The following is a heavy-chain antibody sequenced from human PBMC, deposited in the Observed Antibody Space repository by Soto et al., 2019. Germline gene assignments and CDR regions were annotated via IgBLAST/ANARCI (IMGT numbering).Heavy chain of an antibody. D-gene: IGHD2-15*01. J-gene: IGHJ5*02. V-gene: IGHV1-69*12. CDR2: IIPIFGTA. Sequence: QVQLVQSGAEVKKPGSSVKVSCKASGGTFSSYAISWVRQAPGQGLEWMGGIIPIFGTANYAQKFEGRVTITADESTSTAYMELSSLRSEDTAVYYCARGSVVVVAATPQSNWFDPCGQGTLVTVSS. CDR1: GGTFSSYA. CDR3: ARGSVVVVAATPQSNWFDP.